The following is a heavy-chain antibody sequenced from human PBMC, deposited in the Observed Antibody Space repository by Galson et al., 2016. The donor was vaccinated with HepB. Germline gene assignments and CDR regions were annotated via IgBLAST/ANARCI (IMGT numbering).Heavy chain of an antibody. Sequence: SLRLSCAASGFTFSDYYMTWIRQAPGKGLEWISYIRNSWTPIYYADSVKGRFTISRDNAKNSLYLQMNSLRVEDTAVYYCGRGLLGTTTFDYWRQGTLVTVSS. D-gene: IGHD1-14*01. J-gene: IGHJ4*02. CDR2: IRNSWTPI. CDR3: GRGLLGTTTFDY. CDR1: GFTFSDYY. V-gene: IGHV3-11*01.